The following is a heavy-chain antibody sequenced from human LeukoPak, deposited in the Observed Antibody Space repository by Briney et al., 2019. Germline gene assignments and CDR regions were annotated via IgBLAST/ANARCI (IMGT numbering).Heavy chain of an antibody. D-gene: IGHD6-13*01. CDR1: GFTFSSYA. CDR2: ISYDGSNK. Sequence: GALRLSCAASGFTFSSYAMHWVRRAPGKGLEWVAVISYDGSNKYYADSVKGRFTISRDNSKNTLYLQMNSLRAEDTAVYYCATSPRYKQQLGYFDYWGQGTLVTVSS. V-gene: IGHV3-30-3*01. CDR3: ATSPRYKQQLGYFDY. J-gene: IGHJ4*02.